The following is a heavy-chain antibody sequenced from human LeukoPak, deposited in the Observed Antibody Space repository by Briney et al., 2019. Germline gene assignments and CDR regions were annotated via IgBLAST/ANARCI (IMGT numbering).Heavy chain of an antibody. V-gene: IGHV1-18*01. D-gene: IGHD2-2*01. CDR2: ISGYSGNT. J-gene: IGHJ5*02. Sequence: GASVKVSCKASGYIFSSYGISWVRQAPGQGLEWMGWISGYSGNTKYSQRLQGRVSMTTDTSTSTAYMELRSLRSDDTAVYCCARDSLDCSTTSCHSFDPWGQGTLVTVSP. CDR3: ARDSLDCSTTSCHSFDP. CDR1: GYIFSSYG.